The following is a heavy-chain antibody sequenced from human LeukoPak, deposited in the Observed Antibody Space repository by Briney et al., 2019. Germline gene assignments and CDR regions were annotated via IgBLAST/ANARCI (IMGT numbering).Heavy chain of an antibody. V-gene: IGHV4-39*01. Sequence: PSETLSLTCTVSGGSISSSSYYWGWIRQPPGKGLEWIGSIYYSGSTYYNPSLKSRVTISVDTSKNQFSLKLSSVTAADTAVYYCARQGVYNYYGMDAWGQGTTVTVSS. CDR1: GGSISSSSYY. J-gene: IGHJ6*02. D-gene: IGHD6-13*01. CDR3: ARQGVYNYYGMDA. CDR2: IYYSGST.